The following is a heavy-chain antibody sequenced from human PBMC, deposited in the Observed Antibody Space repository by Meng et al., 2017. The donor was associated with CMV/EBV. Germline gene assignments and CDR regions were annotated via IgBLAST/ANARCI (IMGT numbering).Heavy chain of an antibody. Sequence: GESLKISCAASGFTFSSYWMSWVRQAPGKGLEWVSYISSSGSTIYYADSVKGRFTISRDNAKNSLYLQMNSLRAEDTAVYYCAREGWGWLPGSGMDVWGQGTTVTVSS. CDR3: AREGWGWLPGSGMDV. V-gene: IGHV3-48*04. CDR2: ISSSGSTI. J-gene: IGHJ6*02. CDR1: GFTFSSYW. D-gene: IGHD3-16*01.